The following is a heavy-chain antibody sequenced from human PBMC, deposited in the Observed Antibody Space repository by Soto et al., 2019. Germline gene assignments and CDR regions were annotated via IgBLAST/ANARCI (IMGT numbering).Heavy chain of an antibody. J-gene: IGHJ4*01. Sequence: GASVKVSCKASGGTFSSYAISWVRQAPGQGLEWMGGIIPIFGTANYAQKFQGRVTITADESTSTAYMELSSLRSEDTAVYYCAISGGGNHFDYWGHGSLVTVSS. CDR2: IIPIFGTA. CDR1: GGTFSSYA. D-gene: IGHD2-15*01. CDR3: AISGGGNHFDY. V-gene: IGHV1-69*13.